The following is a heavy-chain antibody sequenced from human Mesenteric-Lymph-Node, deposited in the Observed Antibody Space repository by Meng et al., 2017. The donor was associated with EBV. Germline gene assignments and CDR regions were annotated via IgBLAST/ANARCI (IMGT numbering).Heavy chain of an antibody. CDR3: ATVGGSFDFWI. J-gene: IGHJ4*02. V-gene: IGHV4-4*02. CDR1: GGPISSPNW. CDR2: IFHSGTT. D-gene: IGHD3-3*01. Sequence: QVQRAGSVPRLVKPSRTLSLTCAVSGGPISSPNWWSWVRQPPGKGLEWIGEIFHSGTTDYSPSLKSRATMSIDKSRNQFSLKLNSVTAADTAVYYCATVGGSFDFWIWGQGALVTVSS.